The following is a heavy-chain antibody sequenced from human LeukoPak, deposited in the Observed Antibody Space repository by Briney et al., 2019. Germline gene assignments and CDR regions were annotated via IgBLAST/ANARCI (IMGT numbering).Heavy chain of an antibody. J-gene: IGHJ4*02. CDR3: ASDYH. V-gene: IGHV4-39*02. CDR2: IYYTGST. D-gene: IGHD3-16*02. Sequence: SEPLSLTCTVAGGSISGSNYHWAWIRQPPGKGLAWIGSIYYTGSTYYNPSLKSRVTISVDTSKNQFSLKLNSVTAADTSVYYCASDYHWGQGTLVTVSS. CDR1: GGSISGSNYH.